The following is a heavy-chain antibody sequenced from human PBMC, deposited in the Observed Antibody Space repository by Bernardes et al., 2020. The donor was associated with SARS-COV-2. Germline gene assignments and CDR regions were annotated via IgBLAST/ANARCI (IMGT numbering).Heavy chain of an antibody. CDR3: VRDKEGFDY. CDR2: IHPGRGTT. V-gene: IGHV1-46*01. J-gene: IGHJ4*02. Sequence: ASVKVSCKASGDTFTSYYMHWVRQAPGQGLEWMGVIHPGRGTTNYAQKFQGRVTMTRDTSTSTVYMELSSLRSEDTALFYCVRDKEGFDYWGQGTLVTVSS. CDR1: GDTFTSYY.